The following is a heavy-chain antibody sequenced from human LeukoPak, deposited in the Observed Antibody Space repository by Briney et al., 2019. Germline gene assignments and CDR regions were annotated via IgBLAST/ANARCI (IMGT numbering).Heavy chain of an antibody. CDR2: IYSGGST. Sequence: GGSLRLSCAASGFTVSSNYMSWVRQAPGKGLEWVSVIYSGGSTYYADSVKGRFTISRDNSKNTLYLQMNSLRAEDTAVYYCARGGVYDILTGYLDYWGQGTLVTVSS. CDR1: GFTVSSNY. V-gene: IGHV3-53*05. J-gene: IGHJ4*02. CDR3: ARGGVYDILTGYLDY. D-gene: IGHD3-9*01.